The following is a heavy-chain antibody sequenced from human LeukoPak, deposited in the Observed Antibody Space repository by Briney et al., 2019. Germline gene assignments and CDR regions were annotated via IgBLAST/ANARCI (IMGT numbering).Heavy chain of an antibody. CDR1: GGTFSTYV. V-gene: IGHV1-2*02. CDR2: INPNSGGT. J-gene: IGHJ4*02. CDR3: ARDRGFGELKDY. Sequence: ASVKVSCKASGGTFSTYVISWVRQAPGQGLEWMGWINPNSGGTNYAQKFQGRVTMIRDTSISTAYMELSRLRSDDPAVYYCARDRGFGELKDYWGQGTLVAVSS. D-gene: IGHD3-10*01.